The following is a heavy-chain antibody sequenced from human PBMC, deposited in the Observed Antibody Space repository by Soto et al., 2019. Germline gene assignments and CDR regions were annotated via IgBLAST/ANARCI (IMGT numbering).Heavy chain of an antibody. CDR3: ARESKKWVVTAANRSDWFEP. D-gene: IGHD2-2*01. V-gene: IGHV4-59*01. CDR2: IYYSGST. Sequence: WETLSLTCTFSVGSISSYYWSCIRQPPGKGLEWIGYIYYSGSTNYNPSLKSRVTISVDTSKNQFSLKLSSVTAADTAVYYCARESKKWVVTAANRSDWFEPWGQGTLVTVSS. J-gene: IGHJ5*02. CDR1: VGSISSYY.